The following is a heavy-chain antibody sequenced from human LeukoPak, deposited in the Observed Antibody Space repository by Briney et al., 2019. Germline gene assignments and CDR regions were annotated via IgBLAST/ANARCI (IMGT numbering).Heavy chain of an antibody. CDR3: ANGLNVPDY. CDR1: GFTFSSYA. Sequence: GGSLRLSCTASGFTFSSYATSWVRQAPGKGLEWVSSISDSGDSTFYADSVQGRFTISRDNSKNTVFLQMNRLRAEDTAIYYCANGLNVPDYWGQGTLVTVSS. CDR2: ISDSGDST. D-gene: IGHD3/OR15-3a*01. V-gene: IGHV3-23*01. J-gene: IGHJ4*02.